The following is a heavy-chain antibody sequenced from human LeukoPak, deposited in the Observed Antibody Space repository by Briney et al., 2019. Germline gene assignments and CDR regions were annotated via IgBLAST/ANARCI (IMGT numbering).Heavy chain of an antibody. CDR1: GFTFSSYG. CDR2: IYSDNT. Sequence: GGSLRLSCAASGFTFSSYGMHCVRQAPGKGLEWVSFIYSDNTHYSDSVKGRFTISRDNSKNTLYLQMNSLRAEDTAVYYCARRAGAYSHPYDYWGQGTLVTVSS. V-gene: IGHV3-NL1*01. J-gene: IGHJ4*02. CDR3: ARRAGAYSHPYDY. D-gene: IGHD4/OR15-4a*01.